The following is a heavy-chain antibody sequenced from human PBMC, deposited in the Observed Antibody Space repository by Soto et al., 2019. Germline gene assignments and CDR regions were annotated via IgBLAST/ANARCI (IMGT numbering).Heavy chain of an antibody. CDR1: GFTFSSYA. Sequence: EVHLLESGGGLVQPGGSLRLSCAASGFTFSSYAMSWVRQAPGKGLEWVSDITGSGGYTFYADSVTGRFTISRDNSKNPLWLQMSSLRAEDTAVYYCAKERYYDILTGPENYYYHYGMDVWGQGTTVTVAS. D-gene: IGHD3-9*01. J-gene: IGHJ6*02. CDR2: ITGSGGYT. CDR3: AKERYYDILTGPENYYYHYGMDV. V-gene: IGHV3-23*01.